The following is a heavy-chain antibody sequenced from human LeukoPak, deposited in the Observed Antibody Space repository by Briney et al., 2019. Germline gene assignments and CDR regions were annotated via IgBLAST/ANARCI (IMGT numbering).Heavy chain of an antibody. J-gene: IGHJ6*02. CDR2: IGTAGDT. V-gene: IGHV3-13*01. CDR3: ARATMVRGAPAALDV. Sequence: GGSLRLSCAASGFTFSSYDMLWVRQATGKGLEWVSAIGTAGDTYYPGSVKGRFTISRENAKNSLYLQMNSLRAGDTAVYYCARATMVRGAPAALDVWGQGTTVTVSS. D-gene: IGHD3-10*01. CDR1: GFTFSSYD.